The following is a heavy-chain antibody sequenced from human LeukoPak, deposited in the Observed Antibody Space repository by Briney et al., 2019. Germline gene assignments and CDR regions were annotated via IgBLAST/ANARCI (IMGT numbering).Heavy chain of an antibody. CDR2: IWPDGSNK. Sequence: GGSLRLSCEAAGFAFSSYSMHWVRQAPGKGLEWVAAIWPDGSNKYYANSVKGRFTISRDNSKNTLYLQMNSLRGDDTAIYYCARELAAWGQGTLVTVSS. V-gene: IGHV3-33*01. CDR1: GFAFSSYS. D-gene: IGHD6-13*01. CDR3: ARELAA. J-gene: IGHJ4*02.